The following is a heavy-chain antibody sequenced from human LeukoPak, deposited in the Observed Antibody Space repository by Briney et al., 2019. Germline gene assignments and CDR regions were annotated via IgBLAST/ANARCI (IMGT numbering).Heavy chain of an antibody. J-gene: IGHJ5*02. Sequence: PSETLSLTCTVSGGSLSSGDYYWSWIRQPPGKGLEWIAYMYYSGSTYYNPSLKSRVTMSADTSKNQLSLKLSSVTAADTAVYYCARPYYYDSRIDPWGQGILVTVSS. CDR2: MYYSGST. CDR3: ARPYYYDSRIDP. D-gene: IGHD3-22*01. V-gene: IGHV4-30-4*01. CDR1: GGSLSSGDYY.